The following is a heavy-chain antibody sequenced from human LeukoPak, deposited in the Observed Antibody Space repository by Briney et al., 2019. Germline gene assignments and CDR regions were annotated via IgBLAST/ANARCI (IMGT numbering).Heavy chain of an antibody. CDR1: GYTFTSYD. CDR3: ARRTLYYDILTGSFDY. Sequence: ASVKVSCKASGYTFTSYDINWVRQATGQGLEWMGWMNPNSGNTGYAQKFQGRVTMTRNTSISTAYMELSSLRSEDTAVYYCARRTLYYDILTGSFDYWGQGTLVTVSS. J-gene: IGHJ4*02. CDR2: MNPNSGNT. D-gene: IGHD3-9*01. V-gene: IGHV1-8*01.